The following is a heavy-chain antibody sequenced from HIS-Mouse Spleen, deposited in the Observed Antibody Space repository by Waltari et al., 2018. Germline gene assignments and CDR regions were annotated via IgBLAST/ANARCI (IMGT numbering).Heavy chain of an antibody. CDR3: AREIPYSSSWYDWYFDL. CDR1: GCSLLSRSYY. D-gene: IGHD6-13*01. J-gene: IGHJ2*01. Sequence: QLQLQESGPGLVKPSETLSLTCTVSGCSLLSRSYYWRRIRQPPGQGLEWIGSIYYSGSTYYNPSLKSRVTISVDTSKNQFSLKLSSVTAADTAVYYCAREIPYSSSWYDWYFDLWGRGTLVTVSS. V-gene: IGHV4-39*07. CDR2: IYYSGST.